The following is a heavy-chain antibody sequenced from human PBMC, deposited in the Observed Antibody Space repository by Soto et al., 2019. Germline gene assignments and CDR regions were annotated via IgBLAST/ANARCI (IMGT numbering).Heavy chain of an antibody. CDR1: GYTFTAYY. CDR2: INPNTGAT. Sequence: GASVKVSCKASGYTFTAYYMHWVRQAPGQGLEWMGWINPNTGATDYAQNFQGRVTLTRDTSTSTAYMEMTWLRSDDTALYYCEREGGLWGQGTLVTVSS. D-gene: IGHD3-16*01. CDR3: EREGGL. J-gene: IGHJ4*02. V-gene: IGHV1-2*02.